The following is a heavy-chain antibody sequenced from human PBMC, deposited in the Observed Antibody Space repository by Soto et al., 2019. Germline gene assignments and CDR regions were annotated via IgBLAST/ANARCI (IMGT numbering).Heavy chain of an antibody. Sequence: SETLSLTCTVSGGSISIYYWSWIRQPPGKGLEWVGYIYSSGSANYNPSLKSRITMSVDTSKNQFSLNLNSVTAADTAVYYCARVLSGLMDHHLDYWGQGPLVTVAS. CDR2: IYSSGSA. CDR3: ARVLSGLMDHHLDY. V-gene: IGHV4-59*01. J-gene: IGHJ4*02. D-gene: IGHD3-3*01. CDR1: GGSISIYY.